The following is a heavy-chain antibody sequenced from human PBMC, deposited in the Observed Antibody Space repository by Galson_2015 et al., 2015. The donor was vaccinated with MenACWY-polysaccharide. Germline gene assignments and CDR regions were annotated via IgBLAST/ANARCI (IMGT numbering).Heavy chain of an antibody. CDR3: SRPLLEWYNWFDP. D-gene: IGHD3-3*01. CDR2: IKQDGSDK. Sequence: SLRLSCAASEFSFSSYCMSWVRQAPGKGLEWVAHIKQDGSDKYYVDSVKGRFTISRDNARNSLYLQMNSLRVEDTAVYYCSRPLLEWYNWFDPWGQGTLVTAAS. V-gene: IGHV3-7*01. J-gene: IGHJ5*02. CDR1: EFSFSSYC.